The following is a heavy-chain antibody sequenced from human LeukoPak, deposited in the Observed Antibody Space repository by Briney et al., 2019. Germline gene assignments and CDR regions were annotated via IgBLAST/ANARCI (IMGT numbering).Heavy chain of an antibody. D-gene: IGHD1-1*01. CDR1: GGTFSSYA. J-gene: IGHJ6*02. CDR3: ARNGLYYYYGMDV. V-gene: IGHV1-69*04. Sequence: SVKVSCTASGGTFSSYAISWVRQAPGQGLEWMGRIIPILGIANYAQKFQGRVTITADKSTSTAYMELSSLRSEDTAVYYCARNGLYYYYGMDVWGQGTTVTVSS. CDR2: IIPILGIA.